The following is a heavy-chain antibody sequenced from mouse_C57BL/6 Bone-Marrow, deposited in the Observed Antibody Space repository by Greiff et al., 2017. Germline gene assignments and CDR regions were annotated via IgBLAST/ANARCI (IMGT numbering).Heavy chain of an antibody. J-gene: IGHJ4*01. CDR2: IDPSDSYT. Sequence: QVQLQQPGAELVMPGASVKLSCKASGYTFTSSWMHWVKQRPGQGLEWIGEIDPSDSYTNYNQKFKGKSTLTVDKSSSTAYMQLSSLTSEDSAVYYCARCNMDYWGQGTSVTVSS. V-gene: IGHV1-69*01. CDR3: ARCNMDY. CDR1: GYTFTSSW.